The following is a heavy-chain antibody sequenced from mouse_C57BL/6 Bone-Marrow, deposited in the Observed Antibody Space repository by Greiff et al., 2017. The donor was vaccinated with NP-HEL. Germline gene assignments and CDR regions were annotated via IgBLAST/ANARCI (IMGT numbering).Heavy chain of an antibody. V-gene: IGHV1-54*01. CDR1: GYAFTNYL. Sequence: VQLQESGAELVRPGTSVKVSCKASGYAFTNYLIEWVKQRPGQGLEWIGVINPGSGGTNYNEKFKGKATLTADKSSSTAYMQLSSLTSEDSAVYFCARERGTLRQSSYWGQGTTLTVSS. CDR2: INPGSGGT. D-gene: IGHD2-4*01. CDR3: ARERGTLRQSSY. J-gene: IGHJ2*01.